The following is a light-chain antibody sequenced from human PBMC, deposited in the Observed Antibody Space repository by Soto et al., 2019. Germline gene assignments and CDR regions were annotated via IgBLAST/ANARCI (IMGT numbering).Light chain of an antibody. CDR2: DAS. CDR3: QSYNGY. V-gene: IGKV1-5*01. CDR1: QSMNTW. Sequence: DIQMTQSPSTLSASVGDRITITCRASQSMNTWLAWFQQKPGKAPKLLMYDASSLASGVPSRFSGSGSGTDFALTISILQPTDFTTYYRQSYNGYFGQGTQLEI. J-gene: IGKJ2*01.